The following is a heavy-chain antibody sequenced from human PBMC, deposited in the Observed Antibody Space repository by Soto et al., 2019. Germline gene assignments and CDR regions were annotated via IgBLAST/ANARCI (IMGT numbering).Heavy chain of an antibody. CDR3: AHPRGYGVFDAYDI. Sequence: GGSLRLFCAASGFTFSSYAMSWVRQAPGKGLEWVSAVTADGYSTYYADSVRGRFTISRDNSINTLFMQMITLRPEDTAVYYCAHPRGYGVFDAYDIWGQGAMVTVSS. CDR2: VTADGYST. J-gene: IGHJ3*02. D-gene: IGHD4-17*01. V-gene: IGHV3-23*01. CDR1: GFTFSSYA.